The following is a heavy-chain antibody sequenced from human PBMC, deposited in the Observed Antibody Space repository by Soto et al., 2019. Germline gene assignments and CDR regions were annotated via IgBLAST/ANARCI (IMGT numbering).Heavy chain of an antibody. CDR3: ARYKSNYYXGMDV. D-gene: IGHD1-20*01. CDR1: GGSISSYY. CDR2: IYYSGIT. J-gene: IGHJ6*02. V-gene: IGHV4-59*01. Sequence: SDTLSLTCTVSGGSISSYYWSWIRQPPGKGLEWIGYIYYSGITNYNPSLKSRVTISVDTSKNQFSLKLSSVTAADTAVYYCARYKSNYYXGMDVWGQGTTVT.